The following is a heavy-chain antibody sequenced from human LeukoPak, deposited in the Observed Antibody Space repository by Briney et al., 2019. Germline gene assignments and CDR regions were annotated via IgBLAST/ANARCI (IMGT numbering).Heavy chain of an antibody. CDR1: GITFGSPW. V-gene: IGHV3-74*01. J-gene: IGHJ4*02. CDR2: INSDGSAT. Sequence: GGSLRLSCAASGITFGSPWMHWVRQAPGKGLVWVSRINSDGSATAYADSVKGRFTISRDNAENTLYLQMNSLRAEDTAVYYCARGTAGYHSSYFDYWGQGTLVTVSS. CDR3: ARGTAGYHSSYFDY. D-gene: IGHD3-16*02.